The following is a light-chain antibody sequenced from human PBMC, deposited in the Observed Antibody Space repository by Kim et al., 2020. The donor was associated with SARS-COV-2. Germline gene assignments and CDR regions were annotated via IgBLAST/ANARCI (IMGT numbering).Light chain of an antibody. Sequence: EIVMTQSPATLSVSPGERATLSCRASQSVSSNLAWYQQKPGQAPRLLLYGASTRATGIPARFSGSGSGTEFTLTISSLQSEDFAVYYCQQYKNWPYTFGQGTKLEI. CDR3: QQYKNWPYT. CDR1: QSVSSN. CDR2: GAS. J-gene: IGKJ2*01. V-gene: IGKV3-15*01.